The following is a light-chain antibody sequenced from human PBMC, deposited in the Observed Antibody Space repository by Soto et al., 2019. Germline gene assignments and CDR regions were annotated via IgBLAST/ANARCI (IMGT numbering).Light chain of an antibody. Sequence: DIVMTQSPDSLRVSLGERATISCTSSLNIYFKSNNRNYLAWYQQKTGQPPKLLVYWASTRGSGVPDRFTGSGSGTYFTLTIDNVQPDDVAVYYCQQYFITPLTFGGGTKVDIK. CDR3: QQYFITPLT. CDR2: WAS. J-gene: IGKJ4*01. V-gene: IGKV4-1*01. CDR1: LNIYFKSNNRNY.